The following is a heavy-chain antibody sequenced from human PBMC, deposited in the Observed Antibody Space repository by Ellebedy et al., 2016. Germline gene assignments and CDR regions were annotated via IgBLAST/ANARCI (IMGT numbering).Heavy chain of an antibody. CDR3: YYGHYSGS. Sequence: GESLKISXTASGLNFNTFFMSWVRQAPGKGLEWVSTISAGSDTTRLADSVKGRFTISRDNSRYTLYLQMNSLRAEDTAVYYCYYGHYSGSWGQGTLVTVSS. V-gene: IGHV3-23*01. D-gene: IGHD4-17*01. CDR1: GLNFNTFF. CDR2: ISAGSDTT. J-gene: IGHJ4*02.